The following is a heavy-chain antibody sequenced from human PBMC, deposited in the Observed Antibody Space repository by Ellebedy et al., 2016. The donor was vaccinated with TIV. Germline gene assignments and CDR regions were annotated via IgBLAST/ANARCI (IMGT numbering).Heavy chain of an antibody. J-gene: IGHJ5*01. D-gene: IGHD2-21*02. CDR1: GYIFNGYY. V-gene: IGHV1-2*02. Sequence: AASVKVSCKASGYIFNGYYMHWVRQAPGQGLEWMGWINPNRGGTNYAQKFQGRVTMTRDTSISTAYMELSGLRSDDTAVYYCARDGDSGWFDYWGQGPLVTVSS. CDR3: ARDGDSGWFDY. CDR2: INPNRGGT.